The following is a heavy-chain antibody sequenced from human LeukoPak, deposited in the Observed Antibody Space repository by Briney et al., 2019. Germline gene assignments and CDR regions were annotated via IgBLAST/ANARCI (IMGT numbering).Heavy chain of an antibody. Sequence: SETLSLTCTVSGGSINYGGWIRQPPGKGLEWIGSLYYSGTTHYNPSLKSRVTISVDRSKNQFSLKLSSVTAADTAVYYCARETYYDSSGYYDYWGQGTLVTVSS. CDR3: ARETYYDSSGYYDY. J-gene: IGHJ4*02. D-gene: IGHD3-22*01. V-gene: IGHV4-39*07. CDR2: LYYSGTT. CDR1: GGSINY.